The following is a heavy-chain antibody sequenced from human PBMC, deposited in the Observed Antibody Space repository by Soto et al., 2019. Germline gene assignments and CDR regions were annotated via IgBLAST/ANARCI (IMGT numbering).Heavy chain of an antibody. D-gene: IGHD3-22*01. V-gene: IGHV3-23*01. CDR3: AKGSSGKVCSALAY. J-gene: IGHJ4*02. Sequence: EVQLLESGGGFVQPGGSLRLSCAASGFVFSSYAMTWVRQAPGKGLEWVSVISGGGGDIHSADSVKGRFTISRDNSKNTLYLQMDSLRAEDTALYYCAKGSSGKVCSALAYWGQGTMVTVSS. CDR1: GFVFSSYA. CDR2: ISGGGGDI.